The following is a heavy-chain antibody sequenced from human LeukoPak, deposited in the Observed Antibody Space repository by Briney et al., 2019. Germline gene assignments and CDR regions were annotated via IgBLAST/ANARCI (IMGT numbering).Heavy chain of an antibody. V-gene: IGHV3-43*01. CDR2: ISCDGGST. Sequence: GGSLRLSCAASGFTFDDFTMHWFRQAPGKGLEWVCLISCDGGSTYYADSVKGRFTVSRDNSKNSLYLQMNSLILEDTALYYCAGSLPLDYWGQGTLVTVSS. CDR1: GFTFDDFT. J-gene: IGHJ4*02. CDR3: AGSLPLDY.